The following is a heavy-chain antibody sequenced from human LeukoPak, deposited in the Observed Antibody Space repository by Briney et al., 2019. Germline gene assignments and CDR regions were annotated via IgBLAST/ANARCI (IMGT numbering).Heavy chain of an antibody. CDR1: GYTFSSYS. J-gene: IGHJ4*02. D-gene: IGHD3-10*01. CDR3: ARVRSDFGEAMGY. Sequence: PGGSLRLSCLASGYTFSSYSINWVRQAPGKGLEWVSSISVRSNYIYYADSVRGRFRISRDDARDSLYLQMNSLRAEDTAVYYCARVRSDFGEAMGYWGQGTLVTVSS. CDR2: ISVRSNYI. V-gene: IGHV3-21*01.